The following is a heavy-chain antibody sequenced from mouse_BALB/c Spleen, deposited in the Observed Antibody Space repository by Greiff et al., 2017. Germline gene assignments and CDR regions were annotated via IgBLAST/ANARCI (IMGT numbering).Heavy chain of an antibody. V-gene: IGHV5-12-1*01. D-gene: IGHD2-1*01. J-gene: IGHJ3*01. CDR1: GFAFSSYD. CDR3: ARHNNYGNYSWFAY. CDR2: ISSGGGST. Sequence: EVKLQESGGGLVKPGGSLKLSCAASGFAFSSYDMSWVRQTPEKRLEWVAYISSGGGSTYYPDTVKGRFTISRDNAKNTLYLQMSSLKSEDTAMYYCARHNNYGNYSWFAYWGQGTLVTVSA.